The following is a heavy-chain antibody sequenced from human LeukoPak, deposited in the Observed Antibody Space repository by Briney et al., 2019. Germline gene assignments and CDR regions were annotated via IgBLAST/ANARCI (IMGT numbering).Heavy chain of an antibody. D-gene: IGHD3-22*01. Sequence: GGSLRLSCAASGFTFSSYERNWVRQAPGKGLEWVSYISSSGSTMYYADSVKGRFTISRDNAKNSLYLQMNSLRAEDTAVYYCARGYYYDSTGYNPFDYWGQGTLVTVSS. J-gene: IGHJ4*02. V-gene: IGHV3-48*03. CDR2: ISSSGSTM. CDR3: ARGYYYDSTGYNPFDY. CDR1: GFTFSSYE.